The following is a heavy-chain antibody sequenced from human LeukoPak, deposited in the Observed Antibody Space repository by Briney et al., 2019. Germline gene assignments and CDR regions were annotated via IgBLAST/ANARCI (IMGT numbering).Heavy chain of an antibody. CDR2: MNPNSGDR. J-gene: IGHJ4*02. V-gene: IGHV1-8*03. Sequence: ASVKVSCKASGYTFSSYDINWVRQATGQGLEWMGWMNPNSGDRGYAQKFQGRVTITRNTSISTAYMELSSLRSEDTAVYYCTRPGSGDPDYWGQGTLVTVSS. D-gene: IGHD3-10*01. CDR1: GYTFSSYD. CDR3: TRPGSGDPDY.